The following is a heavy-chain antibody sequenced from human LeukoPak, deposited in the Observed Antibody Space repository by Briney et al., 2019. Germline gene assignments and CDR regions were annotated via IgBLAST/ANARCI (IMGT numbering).Heavy chain of an antibody. Sequence: GGSLRLSCAASGFTFSSYWMSWVRQAPGKGLEWVSGISWNSGSIGYADSVKGRFTISRDNAKNSLYLQMNSLRAEDTALYYCAKLPVVGANDYWGQGTLVTVSS. V-gene: IGHV3-9*01. D-gene: IGHD1-26*01. CDR1: GFTFSSYW. CDR3: AKLPVVGANDY. CDR2: ISWNSGSI. J-gene: IGHJ4*02.